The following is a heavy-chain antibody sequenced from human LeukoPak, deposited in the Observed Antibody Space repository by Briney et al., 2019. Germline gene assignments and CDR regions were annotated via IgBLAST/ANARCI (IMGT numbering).Heavy chain of an antibody. V-gene: IGHV3-30*18. Sequence: GGSLRLSCAASGFTFSSYGMHWVRQAPGKGLEWVAVISYDGSNKYYADSVKGRFTISRDNSKNTLYLQMNSLRAEDTAVYYCAKDYSYYDILTGYNFDYWGQGTLVTVSS. CDR3: AKDYSYYDILTGYNFDY. CDR1: GFTFSSYG. J-gene: IGHJ4*02. CDR2: ISYDGSNK. D-gene: IGHD3-9*01.